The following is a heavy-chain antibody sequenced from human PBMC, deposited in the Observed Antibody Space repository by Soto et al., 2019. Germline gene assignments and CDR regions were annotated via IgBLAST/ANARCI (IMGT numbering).Heavy chain of an antibody. Sequence: TLSLTCTVSGGSISSSSYYWGWIRQPPGKGLEWIGSMYYSGSTYYNPSLKSRVTISVDTSKNQFSLKLSSVTAADTAVYYCARRRPRKYGSWFDPWGQGTLVTVSS. J-gene: IGHJ5*02. D-gene: IGHD2-2*01. CDR2: MYYSGST. CDR1: GGSISSSSYY. V-gene: IGHV4-39*01. CDR3: ARRRPRKYGSWFDP.